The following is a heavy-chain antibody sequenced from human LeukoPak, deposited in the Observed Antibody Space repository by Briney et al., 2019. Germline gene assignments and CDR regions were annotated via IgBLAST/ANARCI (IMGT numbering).Heavy chain of an antibody. J-gene: IGHJ5*02. D-gene: IGHD6-13*01. CDR1: GGSISSSSYY. CDR3: ARDSIAAAVAANWFDP. Sequence: SETLSLTCTVSGGSISSSSYYWGWIRQPPGKGLEWIGSIYYSGSTYYNPSLKSRVTISVDTSKNQFSLKLSSVTAADTAVYYCARDSIAAAVAANWFDPWGQGTLVTVSS. CDR2: IYYSGST. V-gene: IGHV4-39*07.